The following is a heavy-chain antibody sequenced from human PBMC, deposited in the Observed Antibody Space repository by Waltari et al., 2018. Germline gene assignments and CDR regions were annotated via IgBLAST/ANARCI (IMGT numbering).Heavy chain of an antibody. CDR3: AKDRDYGDYEFDY. CDR1: GFTFDDYA. D-gene: IGHD4-17*01. J-gene: IGHJ4*02. V-gene: IGHV3-9*01. CDR2: ISWNSGSI. Sequence: EVQLVESGGGLVQPGRSLRLSCAASGFTFDDYAMHWVRQAPGKGLEWVSGISWNSGSIGYADSVKGRFTISRDNAKNSLYLQMNSLRAEDTALYYCAKDRDYGDYEFDYWGQGTLVTVSS.